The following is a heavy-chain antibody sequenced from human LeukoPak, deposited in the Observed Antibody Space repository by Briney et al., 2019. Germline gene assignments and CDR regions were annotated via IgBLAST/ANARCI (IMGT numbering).Heavy chain of an antibody. J-gene: IGHJ4*02. CDR3: ARRKRGTIDYGDYNIDY. CDR1: GGSISSGGYY. Sequence: SQTLSLTCTVSGGSISSGGYYWSWIRQHPGKGLEWIGYIYYSGSTYYNPSLKSRVTISVDTSKNQFSLRLSSVTAADTAVYYCARRKRGTIDYGDYNIDYWGQGTLVTVSS. V-gene: IGHV4-31*03. CDR2: IYYSGST. D-gene: IGHD4-17*01.